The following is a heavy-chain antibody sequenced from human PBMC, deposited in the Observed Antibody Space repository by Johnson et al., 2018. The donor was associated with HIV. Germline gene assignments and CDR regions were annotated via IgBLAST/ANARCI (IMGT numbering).Heavy chain of an antibody. CDR2: ISGSGGST. CDR3: AGQEGSGYYGGAFDI. Sequence: VQLVESGGGLVQPGGSLRLSCAASGFTFSSYAMSWVRQAPGKGLEWVSAISGSGGSTYYADSVKGRFTISRDSAKNSLYLQMNSLRAEDTAVYYCAGQEGSGYYGGAFDIWGQGTMVTVSS. V-gene: IGHV3-23*04. CDR1: GFTFSSYA. J-gene: IGHJ3*02. D-gene: IGHD3-22*01.